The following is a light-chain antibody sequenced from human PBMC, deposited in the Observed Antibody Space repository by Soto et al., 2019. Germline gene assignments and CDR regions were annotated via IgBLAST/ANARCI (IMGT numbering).Light chain of an antibody. CDR2: GAS. CDR1: QSVSSRW. CDR3: QQYESSPPSYT. V-gene: IGKV3-20*01. J-gene: IGKJ2*01. Sequence: EIVLTQSPGTLSLSPGEGATLSCRASQSVSSRWLVWYQQKPGQAPRLLIYGASSRATGIPDRFSGGGSGTDFTLTISRLEPEDFAVYYCQQYESSPPSYTFGQGTKLEIK.